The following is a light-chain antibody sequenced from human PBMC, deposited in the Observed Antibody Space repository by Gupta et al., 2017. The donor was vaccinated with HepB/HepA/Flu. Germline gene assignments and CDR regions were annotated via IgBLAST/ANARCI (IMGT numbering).Light chain of an antibody. CDR2: EDN. V-gene: IGLV1-51*02. Sequence: QSVLTQPPSVSAAPGQKVTIPCSGSSSNIGNKYVSWYQHLPGTAPKLLIYEDNKRPSGIPDRFSGSKSGTSATLDISGLQTGDEADYYCGAWDNSLSAGAFGGGTELTVL. CDR3: GAWDNSLSAGA. CDR1: SSNIGNKY. J-gene: IGLJ3*02.